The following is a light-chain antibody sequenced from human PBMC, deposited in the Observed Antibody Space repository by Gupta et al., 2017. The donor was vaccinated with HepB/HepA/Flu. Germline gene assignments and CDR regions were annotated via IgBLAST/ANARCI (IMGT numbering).Light chain of an antibody. CDR1: QSVSSSY. V-gene: IGKV3-20*01. J-gene: IGKJ2*04. CDR2: GAS. CDR3: QQDGSSPCS. Sequence: DIVLTQSPGTLSLSPGERATLSCRASQSVSSSYLAWYQQKPGQAPRLLIYGASSRATGIPDRFSGSGSGTDFTLTISRLEPEDFAVYYCQQDGSSPCSFGQGTKLEIK.